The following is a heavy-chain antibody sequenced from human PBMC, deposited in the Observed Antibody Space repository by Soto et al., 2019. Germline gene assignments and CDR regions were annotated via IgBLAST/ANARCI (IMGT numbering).Heavy chain of an antibody. Sequence: HPGGSLRLSCAASGFTVSSEHMSWVRQAPGKGLEWVSVIYSGGNTNYADSVKGRFTISRDNSKNTLYLQMNSLRAEDTDVYYCERGSEYNYYYGMDVWGQGTMVTVSS. CDR3: ERGSEYNYYYGMDV. V-gene: IGHV3-53*01. CDR1: GFTVSSEH. J-gene: IGHJ6*02. D-gene: IGHD1-1*01. CDR2: IYSGGNT.